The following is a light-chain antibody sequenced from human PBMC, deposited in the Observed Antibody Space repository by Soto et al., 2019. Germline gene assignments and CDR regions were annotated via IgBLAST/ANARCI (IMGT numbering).Light chain of an antibody. J-gene: IGKJ1*01. CDR1: HDIGNS. V-gene: IGKV1-33*01. CDR3: QQSSSRPHT. Sequence: DIQMTQSPSSLSVSLGDRVTITCQASHDIGNSLNWYKQNRGQAPILLISEASTVSPGGPSRFSASGSGGVFSLTITNRHTEDIATNDGQQSSSRPHTVGQGPNMDIK. CDR2: EAS.